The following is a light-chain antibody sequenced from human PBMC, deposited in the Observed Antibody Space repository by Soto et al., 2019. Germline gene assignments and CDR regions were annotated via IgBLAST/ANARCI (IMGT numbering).Light chain of an antibody. Sequence: QLVLTQSPSASASLGASVKLTCTLSSGHSSYAIAWHQQQPEKGPRYWMELNSDGSHSKGDGIPDRFSGSSSGAERYLTISSLQSEDEADYYCQTWGTGIVVFGGGTKLTVL. CDR2: LNSDGSH. J-gene: IGLJ2*01. V-gene: IGLV4-69*01. CDR1: SGHSSYA. CDR3: QTWGTGIVV.